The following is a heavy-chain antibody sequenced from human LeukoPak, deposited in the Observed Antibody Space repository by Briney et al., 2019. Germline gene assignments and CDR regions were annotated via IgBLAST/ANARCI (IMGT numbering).Heavy chain of an antibody. D-gene: IGHD3-22*01. CDR2: MYYSGSP. V-gene: IGHV4-59*01. CDR1: GDSISIYY. J-gene: IGHJ4*02. CDR3: ARWRPYFYDSSGYVDY. Sequence: SETLSLTCTVSGDSISIYYWSWIRQPPGKGLEWIGYMYYSGSPDYNPSLKSRVTISIDTSKNQFSLRLTSVTAADTAVYYCARWRPYFYDSSGYVDYWGQGTLVTVSS.